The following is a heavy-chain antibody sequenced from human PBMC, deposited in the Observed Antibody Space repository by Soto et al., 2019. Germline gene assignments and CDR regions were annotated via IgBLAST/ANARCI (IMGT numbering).Heavy chain of an antibody. CDR3: ATWRSSRCFDY. CDR2: IHSGDSNA. V-gene: IGHV5-51*01. J-gene: IGHJ4*02. D-gene: IGHD3-22*01. CDR1: GYSFSTYS. Sequence: PGESLKISCKGSGYSFSTYSIGWVRQMPGKGLEWMGNIHSGDSNARYSPSFQGQVTISVDRSISTAYLQWSSLKASDTALYYCATWRSSRCFDYWGQGTLVTVSS.